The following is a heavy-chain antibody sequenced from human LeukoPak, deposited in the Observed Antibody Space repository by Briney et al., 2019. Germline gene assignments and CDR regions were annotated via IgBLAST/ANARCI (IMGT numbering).Heavy chain of an antibody. CDR1: GGYIITSDHY. V-gene: IGHV4-39*07. CDR2: IYYTGST. CDR3: ARERYYYGGKTWFDP. J-gene: IGHJ5*02. D-gene: IGHD4-23*01. Sequence: SEALSLTCSVSGGYIITSDHYWGWIRQPPGKGLEWIGSIYYTGSTSTNPFFKSRVTVSVDTSKNQFSLNLTSVTAADTAVYYCARERYYYGGKTWFDPWGQGTLVTVSS.